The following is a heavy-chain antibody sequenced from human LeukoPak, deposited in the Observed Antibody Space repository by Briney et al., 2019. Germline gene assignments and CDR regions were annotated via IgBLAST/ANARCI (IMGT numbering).Heavy chain of an antibody. Sequence: ASVKVCCKASGYTFTSYGITWVRQAPGQGLEWMGWISAYNGNTNYAQKFQDRVTMTTDTSTSTAYMELRSLRSDDTAMYYCARVLGIQLWGSSDYWGQGTLVTVSS. D-gene: IGHD5-18*01. J-gene: IGHJ4*02. CDR3: ARVLGIQLWGSSDY. V-gene: IGHV1-18*01. CDR2: ISAYNGNT. CDR1: GYTFTSYG.